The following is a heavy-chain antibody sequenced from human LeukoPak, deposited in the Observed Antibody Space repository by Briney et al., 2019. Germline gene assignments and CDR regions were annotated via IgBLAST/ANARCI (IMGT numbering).Heavy chain of an antibody. D-gene: IGHD3-22*01. CDR3: ARDIRRITMILKFKRGYFDY. Sequence: PSETLSLTCTVSGGSISSYYWSWIRQPPGKGLEWIGYIYYSGSTNYNPSLKSRVTISVDTSKNQFSLKLSSVTAADTAVYYCARDIRRITMILKFKRGYFDYWGQGTLVTVSS. CDR2: IYYSGST. V-gene: IGHV4-59*12. CDR1: GGSISSYY. J-gene: IGHJ4*02.